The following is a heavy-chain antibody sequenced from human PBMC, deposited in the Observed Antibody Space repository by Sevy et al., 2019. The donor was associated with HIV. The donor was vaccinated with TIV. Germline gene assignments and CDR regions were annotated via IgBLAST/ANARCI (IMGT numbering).Heavy chain of an antibody. CDR3: AGGARGTLPSYYYYGLGV. D-gene: IGHD1-1*01. J-gene: IGHJ6*02. V-gene: IGHV5-51*01. CDR2: IYPGDSDT. CDR1: GYNFINYW. Sequence: GESLKISCKASGYNFINYWIGWVRQMPGKGLEWMGIIYPGDSDTRYSLSFQGQVTISVDKSISTAYLQWSSLKASDTAMYYCAGGARGTLPSYYYYGLGVWGQGTTVTVSS.